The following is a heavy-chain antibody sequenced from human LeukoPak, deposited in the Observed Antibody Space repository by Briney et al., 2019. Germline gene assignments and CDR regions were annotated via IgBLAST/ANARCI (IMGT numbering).Heavy chain of an antibody. Sequence: SQTLSLTCAVYGGSFSGYYWSWIRQPPGKGLEWIGEINHSGSTNYNPSLKSRVTISVDTSKNQFSLKMSSVTAADTAVYYCARARPYSSGWYGDKYFQHWGQGTLVTVSS. V-gene: IGHV4-34*01. D-gene: IGHD6-19*01. CDR3: ARARPYSSGWYGDKYFQH. J-gene: IGHJ1*01. CDR2: INHSGST. CDR1: GGSFSGYY.